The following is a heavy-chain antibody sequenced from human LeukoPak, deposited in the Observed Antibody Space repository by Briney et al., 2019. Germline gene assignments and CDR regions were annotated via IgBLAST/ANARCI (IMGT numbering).Heavy chain of an antibody. CDR3: ARGSGVGAARGHYYYFMDV. Sequence: ASVKVSCKASGGTFRNYAISRVLQAPGQGLEWLGGTIPVFGSTDYAQKFLDRLTITTDESTSTSYMQLSSLQSDDTAVYYCARGSGVGAARGHYYYFMDVWGKGTTVTVSS. J-gene: IGHJ6*03. CDR1: GGTFRNYA. D-gene: IGHD1-26*01. V-gene: IGHV1-69*05. CDR2: TIPVFGST.